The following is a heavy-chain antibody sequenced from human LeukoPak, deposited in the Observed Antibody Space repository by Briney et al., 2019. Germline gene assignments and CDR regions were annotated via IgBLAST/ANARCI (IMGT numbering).Heavy chain of an antibody. J-gene: IGHJ6*03. Sequence: GGSLRLSCAASGFTFSSYEMNWVRQAPGKGLEWVSYISSSGSTIYYADSVKGRFTISRDNAKNSLYPQMNSLRAEDTAVYYCARVLSGRGSLYDYYYYMDVWGKGTTVTISS. CDR3: ARVLSGRGSLYDYYYYMDV. V-gene: IGHV3-48*03. D-gene: IGHD3-10*01. CDR2: ISSSGSTI. CDR1: GFTFSSYE.